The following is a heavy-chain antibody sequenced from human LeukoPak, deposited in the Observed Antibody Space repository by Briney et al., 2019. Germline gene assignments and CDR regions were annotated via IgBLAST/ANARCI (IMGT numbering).Heavy chain of an antibody. CDR3: ARDFGRDGDPFDY. CDR2: IIPIFGTA. CDR1: RGTFSSYA. V-gene: IGHV1-69*06. D-gene: IGHD4-17*01. Sequence: SVKVSCKASRGTFSSYAISWVRQAPGQGLEWMGGIIPIFGTANYAQKFQGRVTITADKYTSTAYMELSSLRSEDTAVYYCARDFGRDGDPFDYWGQGTLVTVSS. J-gene: IGHJ4*02.